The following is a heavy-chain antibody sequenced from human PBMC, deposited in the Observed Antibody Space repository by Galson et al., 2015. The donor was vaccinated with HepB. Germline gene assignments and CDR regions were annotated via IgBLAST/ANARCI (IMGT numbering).Heavy chain of an antibody. CDR1: GYTFNDCY. J-gene: IGHJ5*02. CDR2: ISPNSAGT. V-gene: IGHV1-2*06. CDR3: VRQGYCDGGSNCSAGLDP. Sequence: SVKVSCKASGYTFNDCYIHWVRQAPGQGLEWMGRISPNSAGTIYAQKFQGRITIARDSSITTVYMELNTLRSDDTAVYYCVRQGYCDGGSNCSAGLDPWGQGILVTVSS. D-gene: IGHD2-15*01.